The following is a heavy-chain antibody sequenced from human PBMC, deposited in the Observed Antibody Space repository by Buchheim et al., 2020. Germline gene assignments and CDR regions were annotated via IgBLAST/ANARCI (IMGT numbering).Heavy chain of an antibody. V-gene: IGHV3-21*01. CDR1: GFTFSSYS. CDR2: ISSSSSYI. D-gene: IGHD3-9*01. CDR3: ARDRNDILTGYTLDFDY. Sequence: EVQLVESGGGLVKPGGSLRLSCAASGFTFSSYSMNWVRQAPGKGLEWVSSISSSSSYIYYADSVKGRFTISRDNAKNSLYLQMNSLRAEDTAVYYCARDRNDILTGYTLDFDYWGQGTL. J-gene: IGHJ4*02.